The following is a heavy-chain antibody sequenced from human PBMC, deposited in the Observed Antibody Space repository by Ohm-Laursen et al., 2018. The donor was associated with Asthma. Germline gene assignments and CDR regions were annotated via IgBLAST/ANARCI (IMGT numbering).Heavy chain of an antibody. V-gene: IGHV3-48*01. Sequence: SLRLSCAASGFTFSSYSMNWVRQAPGKGLEWVSYISSSSSTIYYADSVKGRFTISRDNAKNSLYLQMNSLRAEDTAVYYCAKQVGAAIGYFDYWGQGTLVTVSS. D-gene: IGHD1-26*01. CDR2: ISSSSSTI. CDR3: AKQVGAAIGYFDY. CDR1: GFTFSSYS. J-gene: IGHJ4*02.